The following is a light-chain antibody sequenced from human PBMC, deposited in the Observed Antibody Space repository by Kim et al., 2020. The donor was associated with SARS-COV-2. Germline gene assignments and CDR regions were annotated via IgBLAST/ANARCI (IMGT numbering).Light chain of an antibody. Sequence: AVGQTVRITCQGDSLRSYYASWYQQTTGQAPVLVIYGKNNRPSGIPDRFSGSSSGNTASLTITGAQAEDEADYYCNSRDSSGNHLVFGGGTQLTVL. CDR2: GKN. CDR3: NSRDSSGNHLV. V-gene: IGLV3-19*01. CDR1: SLRSYY. J-gene: IGLJ2*01.